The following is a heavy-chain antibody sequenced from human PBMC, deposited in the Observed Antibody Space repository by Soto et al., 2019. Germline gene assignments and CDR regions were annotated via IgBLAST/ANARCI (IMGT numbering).Heavy chain of an antibody. D-gene: IGHD3-10*01. CDR3: AKDRGLLWFGELSTSFDY. J-gene: IGHJ4*02. Sequence: GGSLRLSCSASGFTFSSYAMSWCRQAPGKGLEWVSAISGSGGSTYYADSVKGRFTISRDSSTNTLYLQMNSLRAEDTAVYYCAKDRGLLWFGELSTSFDYWGQGTLVTVSS. V-gene: IGHV3-23*01. CDR1: GFTFSSYA. CDR2: ISGSGGST.